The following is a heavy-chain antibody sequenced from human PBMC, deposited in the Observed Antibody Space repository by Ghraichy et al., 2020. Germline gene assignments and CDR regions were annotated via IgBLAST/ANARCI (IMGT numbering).Heavy chain of an antibody. V-gene: IGHV3-30*02. CDR2: IRYDGSNK. J-gene: IGHJ4*02. D-gene: IGHD6-19*01. CDR3: AKQIDQWLVRSPLDY. CDR1: GFTFSSYG. Sequence: GGSLRLSCAASGFTFSSYGMHWVRQAPGKGLEWVAFIRYDGSNKYYADSVKGRFTISRDNSKNTLYLQMNSLRAEDTAVYYCAKQIDQWLVRSPLDYWGQGTLVTVSS.